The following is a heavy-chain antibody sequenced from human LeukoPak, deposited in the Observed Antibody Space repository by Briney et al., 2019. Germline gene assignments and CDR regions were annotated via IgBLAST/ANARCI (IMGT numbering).Heavy chain of an antibody. CDR1: GGSISSGSYY. Sequence: SQTLSLTCTVSGGSISSGSYYWSWIRQPAGKGLEWIGRIYTSGSTNYNPSLKSRVTISVDTSKNQFSLKLSSVTAADTAVYYCARDSIAAAGTVYWGQGTLVTVSS. CDR3: ARDSIAAAGTVY. D-gene: IGHD6-13*01. V-gene: IGHV4-61*02. J-gene: IGHJ4*02. CDR2: IYTSGST.